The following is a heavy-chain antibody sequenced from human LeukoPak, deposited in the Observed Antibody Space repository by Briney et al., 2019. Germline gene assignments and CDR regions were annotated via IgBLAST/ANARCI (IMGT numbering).Heavy chain of an antibody. V-gene: IGHV4-34*01. Sequence: PSEPLSLTCAVHGHPFSGYYWRWLRQPPGKGLEWIGEINHSGSTNYNPSLKSRVTISVDTSKNQFSLKLSSVTAADTAVYYCARGQGYSSSPGYFDYWGQGTLVTVSS. J-gene: IGHJ4*02. CDR1: GHPFSGYY. CDR3: ARGQGYSSSPGYFDY. D-gene: IGHD6-6*01. CDR2: INHSGST.